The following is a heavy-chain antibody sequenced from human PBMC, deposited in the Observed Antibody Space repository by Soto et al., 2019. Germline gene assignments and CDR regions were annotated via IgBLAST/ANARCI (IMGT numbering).Heavy chain of an antibody. D-gene: IGHD6-13*01. J-gene: IGHJ4*02. CDR3: ARDFGGDSSSWYDYYFDY. V-gene: IGHV1-69*01. Sequence: QVQLVQSGAEVKKPGSSVKVSCKASGGTFSSYAISWVRQAPGQGLAWMGGIIPIFGTANYAQKFQGRVTITADESTSTAYMELSSLRSEDTAVYYCARDFGGDSSSWYDYYFDYWGQGTLVTVSS. CDR1: GGTFSSYA. CDR2: IIPIFGTA.